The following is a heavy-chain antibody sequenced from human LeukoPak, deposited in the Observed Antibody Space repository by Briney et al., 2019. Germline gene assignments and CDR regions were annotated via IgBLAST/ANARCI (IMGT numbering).Heavy chain of an antibody. V-gene: IGHV3-20*04. Sequence: GGSLRLSCAASGFTFDDYGMSWVRQAPGKGLEWVSGINWNGGSTGYADSVKGRFAISRDNAKNSLYLQMNSLRAEDTALYYCARGDYYGSGSSGGDYWGQGTLVTVSS. CDR3: ARGDYYGSGSSGGDY. CDR2: INWNGGST. CDR1: GFTFDDYG. J-gene: IGHJ4*02. D-gene: IGHD3-10*01.